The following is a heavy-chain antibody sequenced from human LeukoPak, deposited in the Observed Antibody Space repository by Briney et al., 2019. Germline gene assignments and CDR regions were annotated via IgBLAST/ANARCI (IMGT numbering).Heavy chain of an antibody. D-gene: IGHD5-12*01. J-gene: IGHJ4*02. CDR1: GYTLTELS. V-gene: IGHV1-24*01. CDR3: ATAQVDIVATAPTY. CDR2: FDPEDGET. Sequence: GASVKVCCKVSGYTLTELSMHWVRQAPGKGLEWMGGFDPEDGETIYAQKFQGRVTMTEDTSTDTAYMELSSLRSEDTAVYYCATAQVDIVATAPTYWGQGTLVTVSS.